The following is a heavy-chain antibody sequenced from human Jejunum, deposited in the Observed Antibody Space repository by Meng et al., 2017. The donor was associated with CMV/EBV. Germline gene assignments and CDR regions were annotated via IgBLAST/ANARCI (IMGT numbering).Heavy chain of an antibody. J-gene: IGHJ5*02. CDR2: IYSGDTT. D-gene: IGHD2-2*01. CDR1: VSSNY. Sequence: VSSNYMTWVRQAPGKGLEWVSIIYSGDTTYYVDSVKGRFTISRDNSKNTLSLQMNSLRAEDTAVYYCARLRVSCSSTSCYPNWFDPWGQGTLVTVSS. V-gene: IGHV3-53*01. CDR3: ARLRVSCSSTSCYPNWFDP.